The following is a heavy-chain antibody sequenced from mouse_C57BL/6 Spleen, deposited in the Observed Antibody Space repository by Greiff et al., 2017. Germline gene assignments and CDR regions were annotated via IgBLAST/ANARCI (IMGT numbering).Heavy chain of an antibody. J-gene: IGHJ2*01. CDR3: ARGGGLLYYVDY. CDR1: GFTFSDYG. D-gene: IGHD3-3*01. CDR2: ISSGSSTI. Sequence: EVKLVESGGGLVKPGGSLKLSCAASGFTFSDYGMHWVRQAPEKGLEWVAYISSGSSTIYYADTVKGRFTISRDNAKNTLFLQMTSLRSEDTAMYYCARGGGLLYYVDYWGQGTTLTVSS. V-gene: IGHV5-17*01.